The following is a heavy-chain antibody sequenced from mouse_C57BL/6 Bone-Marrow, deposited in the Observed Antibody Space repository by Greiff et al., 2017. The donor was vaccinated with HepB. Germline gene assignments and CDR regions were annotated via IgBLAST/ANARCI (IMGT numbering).Heavy chain of an antibody. V-gene: IGHV14-4*01. CDR3: TITTVVAHWYFDV. CDR1: GFNIKDDY. J-gene: IGHJ1*03. D-gene: IGHD1-1*01. Sequence: EVQLQQSGAELVRPGASVKLSCTASGFNIKDDYMHWVKQRPEQGLEWIGWIDPENGDTAYASKFQGKAAITADTSSNTAYLQLSSLTSEDTAVYYYTITTVVAHWYFDVWGTGTTVTVSS. CDR2: IDPENGDT.